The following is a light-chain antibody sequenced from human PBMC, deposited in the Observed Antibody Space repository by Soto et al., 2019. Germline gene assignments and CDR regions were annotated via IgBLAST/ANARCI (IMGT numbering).Light chain of an antibody. CDR1: QSVSSSY. J-gene: IGKJ4*01. CDR3: QQYGRSP. Sequence: EIVLTQSPGTLSLSPGERATLSCRASQSVSSSYLAWYQQKPGQAPRLLIHGASSRATGIPDRVSGSGSGTDFTLTISRLEPEDFAVYYCQQYGRSPFGGGTKVEIK. CDR2: GAS. V-gene: IGKV3-20*01.